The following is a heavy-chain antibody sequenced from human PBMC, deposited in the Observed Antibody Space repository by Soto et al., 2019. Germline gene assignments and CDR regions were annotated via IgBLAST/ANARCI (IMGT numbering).Heavy chain of an antibody. CDR2: ISSSSSYI. V-gene: IGHV3-21*01. J-gene: IGHJ3*02. CDR3: ARERIAVAGDADAFDI. D-gene: IGHD6-19*01. CDR1: GFTFGSYS. Sequence: EVQLVESGGGLVKPGGSLRLSCAASGFTFGSYSMNWVRQAPGKGLEWVSSISSSSSYIYYADSVKGRFTISRDNAKNSLYLQTNSLRAEDTAVYYCARERIAVAGDADAFDIWGQGPMVTVSS.